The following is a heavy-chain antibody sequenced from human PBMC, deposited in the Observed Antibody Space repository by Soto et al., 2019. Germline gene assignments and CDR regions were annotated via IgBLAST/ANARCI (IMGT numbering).Heavy chain of an antibody. CDR2: INHSGST. CDR3: ARGGV. V-gene: IGHV4-34*01. J-gene: IGHJ3*01. Sequence: PSQTLSLTCAVSGGSFSGYYWSWILQPPGKGLAWIGEINHSGSTNYNPSLKSRVPISVDTSKNQFSLKLSSVTAADTTVYYCARGGVWGQGTMVTVSS. CDR1: GGSFSGYY.